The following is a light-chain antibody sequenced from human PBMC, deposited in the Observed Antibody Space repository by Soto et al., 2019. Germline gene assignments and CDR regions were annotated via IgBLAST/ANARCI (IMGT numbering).Light chain of an antibody. CDR3: QQYDNSPPLT. CDR2: GAS. Sequence: EIVMTQSPATLSVSPGEKATLSCRASQSVGSNLAWCQQKPGQAPRLLIYGASSRAMGIPARFSGSGSGTQFTLTISSLQSEDFAVYYCQQYDNSPPLTFGGGTKVDIK. J-gene: IGKJ4*01. CDR1: QSVGSN. V-gene: IGKV3-15*01.